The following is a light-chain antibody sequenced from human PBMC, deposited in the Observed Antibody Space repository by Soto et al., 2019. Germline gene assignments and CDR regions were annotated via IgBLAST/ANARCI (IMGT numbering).Light chain of an antibody. CDR3: SSYTGSSTPYV. CDR1: SSDVGGYNY. V-gene: IGLV2-14*01. Sequence: QSALTQPASVSGSPGQSITISCTGTSSDVGGYNYVSWYQQPPGKAPKLMIYDVSNRPSGVSNRFSGSKSGNTASLTIAGLQAEDEADYYCSSYTGSSTPYVFGTGTKLTVL. J-gene: IGLJ1*01. CDR2: DVS.